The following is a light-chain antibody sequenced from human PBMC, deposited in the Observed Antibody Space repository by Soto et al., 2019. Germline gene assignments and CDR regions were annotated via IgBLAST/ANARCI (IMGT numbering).Light chain of an antibody. CDR3: QQYYSYLFT. J-gene: IGKJ3*01. CDR1: QTIRSH. Sequence: DIQMTQSPSSLSASVGDRVSITCRASQTIRSHLNWYQQRPGKAPKVLIYAASSLQSGVPSRFSGSGSGTDFTLTISCLQSEDFATYYCQQYYSYLFTFGPGTKVDIK. V-gene: IGKV1-39*01. CDR2: AAS.